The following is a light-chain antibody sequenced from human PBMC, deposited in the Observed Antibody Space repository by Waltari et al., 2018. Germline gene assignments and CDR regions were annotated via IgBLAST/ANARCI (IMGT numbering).Light chain of an antibody. CDR2: DTS. Sequence: EVVLTPSPVTLSLAAGERATLSCRASESVSNYLAWYQQKPGQAPRLLIYDTSKRATGIPARFSGSGYGTDFTLTINNLEAEDFALYYCQQGSIWPLTFGGGTKVEIQ. CDR3: QQGSIWPLT. V-gene: IGKV3-11*01. CDR1: ESVSNY. J-gene: IGKJ4*01.